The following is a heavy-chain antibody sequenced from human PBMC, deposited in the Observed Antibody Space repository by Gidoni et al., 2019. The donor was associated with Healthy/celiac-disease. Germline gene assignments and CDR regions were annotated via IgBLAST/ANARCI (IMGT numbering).Heavy chain of an antibody. D-gene: IGHD1-26*01. V-gene: IGHV3-9*01. CDR2: ISWNSGSI. Sequence: EVQLVESGGGLVQPGRSLRLSCAASGFTFDDYAMHWVRQAPGKGLEWVSGISWNSGSIGYADSVKGRFTISRDNAKNSLYLQMNSLRAEDTALYYCAKDIGWEPSYFDYWGQGTLVTVSS. CDR3: AKDIGWEPSYFDY. CDR1: GFTFDDYA. J-gene: IGHJ4*02.